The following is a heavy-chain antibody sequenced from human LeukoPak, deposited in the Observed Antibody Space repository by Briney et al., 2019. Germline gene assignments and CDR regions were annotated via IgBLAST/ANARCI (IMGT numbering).Heavy chain of an antibody. CDR2: TYYSGST. Sequence: WVRQPPGKGLEGIGSTYYSGSTYYNPSLKSRVTISVDTSKNQFSLKLSSVTAADTAVYYCARHFYYYGSGILNYMDVWGKGTTVTISS. V-gene: IGHV4-39*01. CDR3: ARHFYYYGSGILNYMDV. J-gene: IGHJ6*03. D-gene: IGHD3-10*01.